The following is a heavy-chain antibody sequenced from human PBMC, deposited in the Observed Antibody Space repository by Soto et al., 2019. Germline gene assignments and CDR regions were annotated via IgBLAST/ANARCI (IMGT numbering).Heavy chain of an antibody. CDR3: ARGPSGDKVDS. V-gene: IGHV4-30-4*01. D-gene: IGHD7-27*01. J-gene: IGHJ4*02. CDR2: IYDGGRT. Sequence: QVQLQESGPGLVKPSQTLSLTCTVSGGSISTVDYWWSWIRQSPDMGLEWIGHIYDGGRTYNNPSLESRVTMSVVTSKGQLSLTLSSVSAADTAVYYCARGPSGDKVDSWGQGTLVTVSS. CDR1: GGSISTVDYW.